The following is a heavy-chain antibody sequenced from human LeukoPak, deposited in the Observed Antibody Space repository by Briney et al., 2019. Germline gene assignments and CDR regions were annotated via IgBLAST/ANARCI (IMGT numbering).Heavy chain of an antibody. CDR2: IYYSGST. CDR1: GGSISSYY. V-gene: IGHV4-59*01. CDR3: ARVMYYYDSSGYYFHAFDI. D-gene: IGHD3-22*01. Sequence: SETLSLTCTVSGGSISSYYWSWIRQPPGKGLEWIGYIYYSGSTNYNPSLKSRATISVDTSKNQFSLKLSSVTAADTAVYYCARVMYYYDSSGYYFHAFDIWGQGTMVTVSS. J-gene: IGHJ3*02.